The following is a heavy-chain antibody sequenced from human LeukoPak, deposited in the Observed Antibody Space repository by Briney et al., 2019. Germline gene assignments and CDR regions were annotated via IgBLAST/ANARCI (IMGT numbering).Heavy chain of an antibody. D-gene: IGHD6-19*01. CDR1: GFTFSSYA. V-gene: IGHV3-30-3*01. CDR3: ARANLAVGFDY. Sequence: GGSLRLSCAASGFTFSSYAMHWVRQAPGKGLEWVAVISYDGSNKYYADSVKGRFTISRDNSKNTLYLQMNGLRAEDMAVYYCARANLAVGFDYWGQGTLVTVSS. J-gene: IGHJ4*02. CDR2: ISYDGSNK.